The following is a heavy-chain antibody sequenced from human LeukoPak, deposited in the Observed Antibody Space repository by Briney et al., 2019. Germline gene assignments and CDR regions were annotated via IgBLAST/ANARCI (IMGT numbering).Heavy chain of an antibody. Sequence: GGSLRLSCAASGFTFSSYSMNWVRQAPGKGLEWVSSISSSSSYIYYADSVKGRFTISRDNAKNSLYLQMNSLRAEDTAVYYCARDWGPSIVGATTGYWGQGTLVTVSS. CDR1: GFTFSSYS. J-gene: IGHJ4*02. CDR2: ISSSSSYI. V-gene: IGHV3-21*01. CDR3: ARDWGPSIVGATTGY. D-gene: IGHD1-26*01.